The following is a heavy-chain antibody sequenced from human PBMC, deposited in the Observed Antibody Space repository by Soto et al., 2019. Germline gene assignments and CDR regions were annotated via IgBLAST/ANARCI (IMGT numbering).Heavy chain of an antibody. CDR2: IYYSGRT. Sequence: QVQLQESGPGLVKPSQTLSLTCTVSGGSISSGGYFCSCVLQHPGNGLEWIGNIYYSGRTYYNPSLKSRVTIPVDTSKNQFSLNLSSVTDADTAVYYCARFAKEENPKVGSWYYFDYWGQGTRVTVSS. CDR3: ARFAKEENPKVGSWYYFDY. CDR1: GGSISSGGYF. D-gene: IGHD6-13*01. V-gene: IGHV4-31*03. J-gene: IGHJ4*02.